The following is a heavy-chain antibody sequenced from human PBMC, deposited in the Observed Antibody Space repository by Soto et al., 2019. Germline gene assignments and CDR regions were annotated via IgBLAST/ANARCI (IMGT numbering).Heavy chain of an antibody. CDR2: IIPILGIA. CDR1: GGTFSSYT. V-gene: IGHV1-69*04. Sequence: SVKVSCKASGGTFSSYTISWVRQAPGQGLEWMGRIIPILGIANYAQKFQGRVTITADKSTSTAYMELSSLRSEDTAVYYCARDLTTVTMIFDYWGQGTLVTVSS. D-gene: IGHD4-4*01. CDR3: ARDLTTVTMIFDY. J-gene: IGHJ4*02.